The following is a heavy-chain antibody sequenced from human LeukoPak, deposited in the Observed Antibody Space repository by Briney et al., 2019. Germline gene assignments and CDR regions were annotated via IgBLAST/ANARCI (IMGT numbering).Heavy chain of an antibody. V-gene: IGHV1-18*01. CDR1: GYTFTSYG. CDR3: ARGYDILTGYPRYTQYWFDP. Sequence: ASVKVSCKASGYTFTSYGISWVRQAPGQGLEWMGWNSAYNGNTNYAQKLQGRVTMTTDTSTSTAYMELRSLRSDDTAVYYCARGYDILTGYPRYTQYWFDPWGQGTLVTVSS. D-gene: IGHD3-9*01. CDR2: NSAYNGNT. J-gene: IGHJ5*02.